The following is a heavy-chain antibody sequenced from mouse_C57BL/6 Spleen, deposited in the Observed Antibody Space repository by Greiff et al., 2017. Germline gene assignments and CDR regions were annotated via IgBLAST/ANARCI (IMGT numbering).Heavy chain of an antibody. D-gene: IGHD2-3*01. V-gene: IGHV3-8*01. Sequence: EVQGVESGPGLAKPSQTLSLTCSVTGYSITSDYWNWIRKFPGNKLEYMGYISYSGSTYYNPSLKSRISITRDTSKNQYYLQLNSVTTEDTATYYCARSLYDGYLYYAMDYWGQGTSVTVSS. CDR2: ISYSGST. J-gene: IGHJ4*01. CDR1: GYSITSDY. CDR3: ARSLYDGYLYYAMDY.